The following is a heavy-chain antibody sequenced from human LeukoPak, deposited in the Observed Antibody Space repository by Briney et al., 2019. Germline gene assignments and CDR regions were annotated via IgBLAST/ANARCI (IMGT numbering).Heavy chain of an antibody. D-gene: IGHD4-17*01. V-gene: IGHV4-59*05. Sequence: PSETLFLTCAVSGASISHYSWRWIRQPPGKGLEWIGSIYYSGSTYYNPSLKSRVTISVDTSKNQFSLKLSSVTAADTAVYYCARLYGDPDYWGQGTLVTVSS. CDR2: IYYSGST. CDR3: ARLYGDPDY. J-gene: IGHJ4*02. CDR1: GASISHYS.